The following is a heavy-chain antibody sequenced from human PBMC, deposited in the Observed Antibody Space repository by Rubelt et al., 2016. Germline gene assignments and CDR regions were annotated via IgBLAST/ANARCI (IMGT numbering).Heavy chain of an antibody. Sequence: VQLLESGGGLVQPGGSLRLSCAASGFTFSYYAMHWVRQAPGKGLEWVAVISYDGSNKYYADSVKGRFTISRDNSKNTLYLKMNSLRAEDTAVEYCAREGGGGTGTTFYIDYWGQGTLVTVSS. J-gene: IGHJ4*02. V-gene: IGHV3-30*04. CDR3: AREGGGGTGTTFYIDY. CDR1: GFTFSYYA. CDR2: ISYDGSNK. D-gene: IGHD1-1*01.